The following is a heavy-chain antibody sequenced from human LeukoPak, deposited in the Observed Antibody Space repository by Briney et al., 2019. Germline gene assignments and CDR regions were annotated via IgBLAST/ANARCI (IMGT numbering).Heavy chain of an antibody. CDR1: GFTFDDYG. D-gene: IGHD3-10*01. J-gene: IGHJ3*02. Sequence: GGSLRLSCAASGFTFDDYGMSWVRQAPGKGLEWVSGIDWNGDSTGYADSVKGRFTISRGNAKNSLYLQMNSLRAEDTALYYCARGPDYYGSGGSPRSGAFGIWGQGTMVTVSS. CDR2: IDWNGDST. V-gene: IGHV3-20*04. CDR3: ARGPDYYGSGGSPRSGAFGI.